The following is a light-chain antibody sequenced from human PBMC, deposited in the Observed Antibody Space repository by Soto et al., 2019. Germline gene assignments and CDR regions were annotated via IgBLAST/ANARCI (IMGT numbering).Light chain of an antibody. V-gene: IGKV3-20*01. J-gene: IGKJ2*01. Sequence: EVVLTQSPGTLSLSPGERATLYYRASQSVGSGYLAWFQQKAGQTPKLLFYGTSHRPTYIPDRFSASGSGTDFSLTISSVEPEDFAVYYCQHYGTSPPDTFGQGTRLEIK. CDR3: QHYGTSPPDT. CDR2: GTS. CDR1: QSVGSGY.